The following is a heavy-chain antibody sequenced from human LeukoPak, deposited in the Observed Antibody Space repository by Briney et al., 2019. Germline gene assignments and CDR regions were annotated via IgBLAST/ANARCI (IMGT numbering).Heavy chain of an antibody. CDR1: GYSFTSYW. V-gene: IGHV5-51*01. D-gene: IGHD3-3*01. J-gene: IGHJ6*03. CDR2: IYPGDSET. CDR3: ARHGTDYDFWSGYYNYYYYMDV. Sequence: GESPKISCKGSGYSFTSYWIGWVRQMPGKGLEWMGIIYPGDSETRYSPSFEGQVTISADKSISTAYLQWSSLKASDTAMYYCARHGTDYDFWSGYYNYYYYMDVWGKGTTVTVSS.